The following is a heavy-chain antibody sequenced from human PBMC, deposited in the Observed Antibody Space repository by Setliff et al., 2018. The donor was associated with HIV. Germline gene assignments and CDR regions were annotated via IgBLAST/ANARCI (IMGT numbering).Heavy chain of an antibody. V-gene: IGHV4-34*01. Sequence: SETLSLTCAVYGGSFSGYYWSWIRQPPGTGLEWIGEINHSGSTNYNPSLKSRVTILVDTSKNQFSLKLSSVTAADTAVYYCARDQPQDYDSLTGYYTGRYFDYWGRGTLVTVSS. J-gene: IGHJ4*02. CDR2: INHSGST. CDR1: GGSFSGYY. CDR3: ARDQPQDYDSLTGYYTGRYFDY. D-gene: IGHD3-9*01.